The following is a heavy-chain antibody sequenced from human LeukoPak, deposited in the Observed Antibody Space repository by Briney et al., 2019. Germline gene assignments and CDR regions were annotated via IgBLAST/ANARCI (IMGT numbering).Heavy chain of an antibody. CDR3: ARVHSSGYYSARDAFDI. CDR1: GYTFTSYA. CDR2: INAGNGNT. J-gene: IGHJ3*02. D-gene: IGHD3-22*01. V-gene: IGHV1-3*01. Sequence: GASVKVSCKASGYTFTSYAMHWVRQAPGQRLEWMGWINAGNGNTKYSQKFQGRVTITRDTSASTAYMELSSLRSEDTAVYYCARVHSSGYYSARDAFDIWGQGTMVTVSS.